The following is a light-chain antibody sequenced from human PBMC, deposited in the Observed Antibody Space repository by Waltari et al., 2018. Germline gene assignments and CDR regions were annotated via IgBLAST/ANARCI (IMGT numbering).Light chain of an antibody. CDR2: EVS. CDR1: SSDVGGYDF. V-gene: IGLV2-14*01. Sequence: QSALTQPASVSGSPGQSITISCTGTSSDVGGYDFVSWSQQHPGKAPKLIMYEVSNRPPGFSHRFFGSKSGSTASLTISGLQAEDEADYYCSSYTSGSIVVFGTGTKVTVL. J-gene: IGLJ1*01. CDR3: SSYTSGSIVV.